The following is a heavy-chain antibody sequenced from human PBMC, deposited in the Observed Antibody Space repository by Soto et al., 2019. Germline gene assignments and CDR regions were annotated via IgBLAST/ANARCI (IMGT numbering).Heavy chain of an antibody. CDR3: AKDLRPDGRYDLDY. CDR1: GFTFSTYA. CDR2: IVGDASST. D-gene: IGHD3-3*01. J-gene: IGHJ4*02. Sequence: TGGSLRLSCAASGFTFSTYAMNWVRQAPGRGLEWLSVIVGDASSTDYADSVKGRFIFSRDNSKNTLYLQMNYLRADDTAVYYCAKDLRPDGRYDLDYWGQGTLVTVSS. V-gene: IGHV3-23*01.